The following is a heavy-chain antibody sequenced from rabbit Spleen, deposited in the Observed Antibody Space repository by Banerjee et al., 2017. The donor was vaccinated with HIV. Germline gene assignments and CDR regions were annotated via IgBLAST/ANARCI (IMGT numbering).Heavy chain of an antibody. D-gene: IGHD1-1*01. Sequence: QEQLEESGGDLVKPEASLTLTCTASGFYFSSNAMSCVRQAPGKGLEWIACIDTNDGDTDYENWPKGRFTISKTSSTPVTLQMTSLTAADTAAYFCARNYVNDFDPWGQGTLVTVS. J-gene: IGHJ2*01. CDR1: GFYFSSNAM. V-gene: IGHV1S45*01. CDR2: IDTNDGDT. CDR3: ARNYVNDFDP.